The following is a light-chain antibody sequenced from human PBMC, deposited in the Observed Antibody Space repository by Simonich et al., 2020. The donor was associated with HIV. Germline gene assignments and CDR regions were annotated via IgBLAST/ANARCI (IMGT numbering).Light chain of an antibody. Sequence: EIVMTQSPATLSVSPVERATLSCRASQSVSSNLAWYQQKPGQAPRLLISGASTRATGIPARFSGSGSGTDFTFTISSLQPEDIATYYCQQHDNLPSFTFGPGTKVDIK. CDR3: QQHDNLPSFT. CDR1: QSVSSN. V-gene: IGKV3-15*01. CDR2: GAS. J-gene: IGKJ3*01.